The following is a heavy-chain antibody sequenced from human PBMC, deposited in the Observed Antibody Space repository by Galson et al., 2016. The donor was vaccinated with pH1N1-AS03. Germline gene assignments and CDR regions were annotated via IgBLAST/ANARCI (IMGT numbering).Heavy chain of an antibody. D-gene: IGHD1-14*01. CDR1: GFTFSTYW. Sequence: SLRLSCAVSGFTFSTYWMSWVRQAPGKGLEWVANIKPDGSEKYYVDSVKGRFTISRDNAKNSLFLQMNSLRPEDTAVYYCASDNNGNGYWGQGALVTVSS. CDR2: IKPDGSEK. V-gene: IGHV3-7*03. J-gene: IGHJ4*02. CDR3: ASDNNGNGY.